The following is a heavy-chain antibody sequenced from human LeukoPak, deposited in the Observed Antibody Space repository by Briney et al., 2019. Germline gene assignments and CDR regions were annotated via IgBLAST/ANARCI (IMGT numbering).Heavy chain of an antibody. J-gene: IGHJ4*02. V-gene: IGHV3-53*01. CDR1: GFAVSSNY. CDR3: ARGVANYYDNSGYQN. D-gene: IGHD3-22*01. CDR2: IYSGDKT. Sequence: GGSLRLSCAAPGFAVSSNYMSWVRQAPGKGLEWVSVIYSGDKTYYADSVKGRFTISRDNSKNTVYLQMNSLRAEDTAVYYCARGVANYYDNSGYQNWGQGTLVTVSS.